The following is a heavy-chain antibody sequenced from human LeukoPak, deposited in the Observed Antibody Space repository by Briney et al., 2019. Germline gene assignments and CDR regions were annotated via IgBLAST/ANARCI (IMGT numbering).Heavy chain of an antibody. Sequence: GESLKISCKGSGYSFTSYWIAWVRQMPGKGLEWMGIIYPGDSDNRYSPSVQGQVTISADKSISTAYLQWSSLKASDTARYYCAKPGDYWFDPWGQGTLVTVSS. CDR1: GYSFTSYW. D-gene: IGHD7-27*01. J-gene: IGHJ5*02. CDR3: AKPGDYWFDP. V-gene: IGHV5-51*01. CDR2: IYPGDSDN.